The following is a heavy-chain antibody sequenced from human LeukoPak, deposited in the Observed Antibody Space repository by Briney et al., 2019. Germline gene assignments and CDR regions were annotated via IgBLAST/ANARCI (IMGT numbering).Heavy chain of an antibody. Sequence: GGSLRLSCAASGFTFSSYAMHWVRQAPGKGLEWVAVISYDGSNRYYADSVKGRFTISRDNSKNTLYLQMNSLRAEDTAVYYCARDEYSSGWYALGYWGQGTLVTVSS. D-gene: IGHD6-19*01. J-gene: IGHJ4*02. CDR1: GFTFSSYA. CDR2: ISYDGSNR. V-gene: IGHV3-30-3*01. CDR3: ARDEYSSGWYALGY.